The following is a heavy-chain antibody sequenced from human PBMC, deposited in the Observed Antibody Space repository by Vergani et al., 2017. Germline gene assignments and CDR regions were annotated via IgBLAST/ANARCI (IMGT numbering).Heavy chain of an antibody. D-gene: IGHD6-13*01. V-gene: IGHV2-5*02. CDR1: GFSLSTSGVG. CDR2: IYWDDDK. CDR3: AYSSSWARFDY. Sequence: QVTLKESGPVLVKPTETLTLTCTVSGFSLSTSGVGVGWIRQPPGKALEWLALIYWDDDKRYSPSLKSRLTITKDTSKNQVVLTMTNMDPVDTATYYCAYSSSWARFDYWGQGTLVTVSS. J-gene: IGHJ4*02.